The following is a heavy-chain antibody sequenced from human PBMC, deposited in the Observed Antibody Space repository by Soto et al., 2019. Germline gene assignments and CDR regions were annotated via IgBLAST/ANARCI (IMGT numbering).Heavy chain of an antibody. D-gene: IGHD3-22*01. J-gene: IGHJ4*02. V-gene: IGHV4-39*01. CDR1: GGSISSNSSY. Sequence: QLQLQESGPGLAKPSETLSLTCTVSGGSISSNSSYWGWIRQPPGKLLEWVRSIYYLGNTYYNPSLGGRFTISVDTSKNQFSLTLRSVTAADTAVYCAGLYPYVSSSYHPNYWGQGALVCVS. CDR2: IYYLGNT. CDR3: GLYPYVSSSYHPNY.